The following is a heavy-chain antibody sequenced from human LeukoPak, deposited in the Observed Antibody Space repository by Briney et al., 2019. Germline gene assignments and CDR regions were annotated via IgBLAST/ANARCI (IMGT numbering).Heavy chain of an antibody. Sequence: GGSLRLSCAASGFTFSSYGMHWVRQAPGKGLEWEAVTSYDGSNKYYGDSVKGRFTISRDNSKNTLYLQMNSLRAEDTAVYYCAKSYGSGSFYPNWFDPWGQGTLVTVSS. CDR3: AKSYGSGSFYPNWFDP. CDR1: GFTFSSYG. V-gene: IGHV3-30*18. D-gene: IGHD3-10*01. CDR2: TSYDGSNK. J-gene: IGHJ5*02.